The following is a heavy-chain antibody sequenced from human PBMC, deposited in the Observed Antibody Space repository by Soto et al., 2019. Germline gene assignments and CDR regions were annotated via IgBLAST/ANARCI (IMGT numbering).Heavy chain of an antibody. Sequence: RLSCAASGFTFSSYWMHWVRQAPGKGLVWVSRMNEDGGTTDYADSVKGRFTISRDNAKNTLYLQMNSLRVEDTAVYYCASDLSGRADVWGQGTTVTV. CDR2: MNEDGGTT. J-gene: IGHJ6*02. CDR1: GFTFSSYW. CDR3: ASDLSGRADV. D-gene: IGHD3-10*01. V-gene: IGHV3-74*01.